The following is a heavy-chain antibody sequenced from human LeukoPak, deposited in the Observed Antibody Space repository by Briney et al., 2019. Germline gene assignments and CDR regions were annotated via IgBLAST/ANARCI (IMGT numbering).Heavy chain of an antibody. CDR2: IYTSGST. J-gene: IGHJ6*03. CDR3: ARDMLYYYYYMDV. V-gene: IGHV4-39*07. CDR1: GGSISSSSYY. D-gene: IGHD2-8*01. Sequence: SETLSLTCTVSGGSISSSSYYWGWIRQPPGKGLEWIGRIYTSGSTNYNPSLKSRVTMSVDTSKNQFSLKLSSVTAADTAVYYCARDMLYYYYYMDVWGKGTTVTVSS.